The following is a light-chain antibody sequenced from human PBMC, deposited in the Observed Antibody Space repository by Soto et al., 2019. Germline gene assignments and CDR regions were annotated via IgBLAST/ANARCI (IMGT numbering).Light chain of an antibody. Sequence: EIVLTHSPATLSLSPWERSTLSCGPSQSVTSSSLAWYQQRPGQAPRLLIYGAASRATGIPDRFSGSGSGTDFILTISRLEPEDFAVYYCQQYGSSPRTFGQGTKVDIK. V-gene: IGKV3-20*01. CDR2: GAA. CDR1: QSVTSSS. J-gene: IGKJ1*01. CDR3: QQYGSSPRT.